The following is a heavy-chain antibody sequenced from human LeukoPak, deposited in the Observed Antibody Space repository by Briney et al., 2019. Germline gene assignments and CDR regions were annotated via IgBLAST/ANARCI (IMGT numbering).Heavy chain of an antibody. CDR3: AKSAGDYVSLSRD. D-gene: IGHD4-17*01. CDR2: IWYDGNDK. CDR1: GFTFSSYG. V-gene: IGHV3-33*03. Sequence: GGSLRLSCAASGFTFSSYGMHWVRQAPGKGLEWVAVIWYDGNDKYYADSVRGRFTISRDNSKNTLYLQMNSLRAEDTAVYYCAKSAGDYVSLSRDWGQGTLVTVSS. J-gene: IGHJ4*02.